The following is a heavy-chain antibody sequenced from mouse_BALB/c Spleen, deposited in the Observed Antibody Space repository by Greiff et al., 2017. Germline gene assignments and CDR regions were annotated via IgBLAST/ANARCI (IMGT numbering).Heavy chain of an antibody. V-gene: IGHV1-5*01. D-gene: IGHD2-4*01. CDR2: IYPGNSDT. CDR1: GYTFTSYW. Sequence: EVQLQQSGTVLARPGASVKMSCKASGYTFTSYWMHWVKQRPGQGLEWIGAIYPGNSDTSYNQKFKGKAKLTAVTSTSTAYMELSSLTNEDSAVYYCTRRGDYDGEGYFDVWGAGTTVTVSS. CDR3: TRRGDYDGEGYFDV. J-gene: IGHJ1*01.